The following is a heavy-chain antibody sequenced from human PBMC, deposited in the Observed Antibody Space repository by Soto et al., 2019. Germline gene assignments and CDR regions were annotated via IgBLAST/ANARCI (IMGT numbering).Heavy chain of an antibody. V-gene: IGHV3-23*01. CDR2: ISGSGGST. CDR3: AKTARSLWFGELPGPVDC. J-gene: IGHJ4*02. Sequence: GGSLRLSCEASGFTFSSYAMSWVRQAPGKGLEWVSAISGSGGSTYYADSVKGRFTISRDNSKNTLYLQMNSLRAEDTAVYYCAKTARSLWFGELPGPVDCWGQGTLVTVSS. D-gene: IGHD3-10*01. CDR1: GFTFSSYA.